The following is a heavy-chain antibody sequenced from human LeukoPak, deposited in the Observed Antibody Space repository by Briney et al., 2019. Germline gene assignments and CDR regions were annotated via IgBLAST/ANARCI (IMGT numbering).Heavy chain of an antibody. Sequence: SETLSLTCTVSGGSISSYYWSWIRQPPGKGLEWIGEINHSGSTNYNPSLKSRVTISVDTSKNQFSLKLSSVTAADTAVYYCARKLPYYDYVWGSYRPNWFDPWGQGTLVTVSS. CDR1: GGSISSYY. J-gene: IGHJ5*02. CDR3: ARKLPYYDYVWGSYRPNWFDP. D-gene: IGHD3-16*02. V-gene: IGHV4-34*01. CDR2: INHSGST.